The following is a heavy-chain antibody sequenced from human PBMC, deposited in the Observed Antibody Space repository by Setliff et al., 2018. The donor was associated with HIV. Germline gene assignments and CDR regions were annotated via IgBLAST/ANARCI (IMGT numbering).Heavy chain of an antibody. D-gene: IGHD3-3*01. Sequence: ASVKVSCKASGYTFTSYGISWVRQAPGQGLQWMGWISGYNGNTHYAQKVQGRVTMTTDTSTSTAYMELSSLRSEDTAVYFCATAPDEWLLRLWGQGTLVTVSS. V-gene: IGHV1-18*01. CDR2: ISGYNGNT. CDR1: GYTFTSYG. J-gene: IGHJ4*02. CDR3: ATAPDEWLLRL.